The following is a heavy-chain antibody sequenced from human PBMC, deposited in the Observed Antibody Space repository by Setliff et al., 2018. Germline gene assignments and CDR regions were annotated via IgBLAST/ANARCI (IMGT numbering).Heavy chain of an antibody. Sequence: PGGSLRLSCVASGFTFSNNAMNWVRQAPGGGLEWVSGISDSGDTTIYADSVKGRFTISRDNSKNMLSLQMNSLRADDTAVYYCAKDRVNDGYWDFDSWGQGIVVTVSS. CDR3: AKDRVNDGYWDFDS. CDR1: GFTFSNNA. J-gene: IGHJ4*02. D-gene: IGHD1-1*01. CDR2: ISDSGDTT. V-gene: IGHV3-23*01.